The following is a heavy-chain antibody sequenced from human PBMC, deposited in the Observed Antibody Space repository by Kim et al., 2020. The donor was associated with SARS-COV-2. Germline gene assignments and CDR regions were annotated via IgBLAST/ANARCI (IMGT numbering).Heavy chain of an antibody. CDR2: ISSSSSYI. Sequence: GGSLRLSCAASGFTFNSYSMNWVRQAPGKGLEWVSSISSSSSYIYYADSVKGRFTISRDNAKNSLYLQMNSLRAEDTAVYYCAGSYYYDSSGYYYPWWYFDLWGRGTLVTVSS. V-gene: IGHV3-21*04. CDR3: AGSYYYDSSGYYYPWWYFDL. CDR1: GFTFNSYS. J-gene: IGHJ2*01. D-gene: IGHD3-22*01.